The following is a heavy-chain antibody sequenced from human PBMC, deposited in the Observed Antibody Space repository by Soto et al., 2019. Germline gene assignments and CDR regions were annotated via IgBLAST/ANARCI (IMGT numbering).Heavy chain of an antibody. D-gene: IGHD6-19*01. J-gene: IGHJ4*02. CDR3: ARDAVAGTYSDY. V-gene: IGHV3-64*01. CDR2: ISSNGGST. CDR1: GFTFSSYA. Sequence: EVQLVESGGGLVQPGGSLRLSCAVSGFTFSSYAMRWVRQAPGKGLEYVSAISSNGGSTYYANSVKDRFTISRDNSKNTLYLQMGSLSAEDMAVYYCARDAVAGTYSDYWGQGTLVTVSS.